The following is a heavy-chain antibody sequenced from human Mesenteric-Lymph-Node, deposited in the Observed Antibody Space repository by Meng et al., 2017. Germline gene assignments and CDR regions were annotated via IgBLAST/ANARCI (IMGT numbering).Heavy chain of an antibody. Sequence: QVQLQASGPGLVKTSQTLSLTFTVSGSSIRRGGYYWSRIRQPPGKGLEWIGNIYASGSTYYNPSLQSRVTISVDTSKNQFSLNLYSVTAAYTAVYYCSREEVYWGQGTLVTVSS. J-gene: IGHJ4*02. CDR1: GSSIRRGGYY. CDR2: IYASGST. CDR3: SREEVY. V-gene: IGHV4-30-4*01.